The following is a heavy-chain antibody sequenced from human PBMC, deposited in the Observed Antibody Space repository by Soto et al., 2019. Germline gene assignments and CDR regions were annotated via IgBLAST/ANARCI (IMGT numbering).Heavy chain of an antibody. CDR3: ATGGRITIFGVVIRYYGMDV. V-gene: IGHV4-34*01. J-gene: IGHJ6*02. CDR2: INHSGST. CDR1: GGSFSGYY. D-gene: IGHD3-3*01. Sequence: SETLSLTCAVYGGSFSGYYWSWIRQPPGKGLEWIGEINHSGSTNYNPSLKSRVTISVDTSKNQFSLKLSSVTAADTAVYYCATGGRITIFGVVIRYYGMDVWGQGTTVTVSS.